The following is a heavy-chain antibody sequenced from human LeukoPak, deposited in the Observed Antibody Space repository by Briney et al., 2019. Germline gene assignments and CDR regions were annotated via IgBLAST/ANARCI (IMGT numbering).Heavy chain of an antibody. V-gene: IGHV3-23*01. CDR3: AKDLKYYYDSSDWFDP. Sequence: GGSLRLSCAASGFTSGSYAMSWVRQAPGKGLEWVSAISGSGGSTYYADSVKGRFTVSRDNSKNTLYLQMNSLRAEDTAVYYCAKDLKYYYDSSDWFDPWGQGTLVTVSS. CDR1: GFTSGSYA. D-gene: IGHD3-22*01. J-gene: IGHJ5*02. CDR2: ISGSGGST.